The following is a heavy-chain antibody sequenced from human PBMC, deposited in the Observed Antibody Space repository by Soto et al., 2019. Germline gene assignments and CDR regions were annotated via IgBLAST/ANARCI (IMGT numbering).Heavy chain of an antibody. CDR1: GGSISSYY. V-gene: IGHV4-59*01. D-gene: IGHD6-19*01. CDR3: ARERGYSSGWYGTNVDY. Sequence: QVQLQESGPGLVKPSETLSLTCTVSGGSISSYYWSWIRQPPGKGLEWIGYIYYSGSTNYNPSLKSRVTISVDTSKNQFSLKLSSVTAADTAVYYCARERGYSSGWYGTNVDYWGQGTLVTVSS. J-gene: IGHJ4*02. CDR2: IYYSGST.